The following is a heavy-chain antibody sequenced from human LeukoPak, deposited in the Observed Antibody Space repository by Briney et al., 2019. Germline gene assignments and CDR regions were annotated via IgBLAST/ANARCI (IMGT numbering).Heavy chain of an antibody. J-gene: IGHJ4*02. CDR2: ISGSGGST. D-gene: IGHD3-10*01. CDR1: GFTFGSYA. CDR3: AKDRELLWFGELLPFDY. Sequence: GGSLRLSCAASGFTFGSYAMRWVRQAPGKGLEWVSAISGSGGSTYYADSVKGRFTISRDNSKNTLYLQMNSLRAEDTAVYYCAKDRELLWFGELLPFDYWGQGTLVTVSS. V-gene: IGHV3-23*01.